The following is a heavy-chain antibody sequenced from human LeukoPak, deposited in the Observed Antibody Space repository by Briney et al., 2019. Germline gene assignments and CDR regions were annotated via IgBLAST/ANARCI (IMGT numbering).Heavy chain of an antibody. J-gene: IGHJ3*02. Sequence: PGGSLRLSCAASGFTFSSYAMHWVRQAPGKGLEWVAVISYDGSNKYYADSVKGRFTISRDNSKNTLYLQMNSLRAEDTAVYYCARDSSDRNAFDIWGQGTMVTVSS. CDR2: ISYDGSNK. CDR1: GFTFSSYA. CDR3: ARDSSDRNAFDI. V-gene: IGHV3-30-3*01. D-gene: IGHD3-10*01.